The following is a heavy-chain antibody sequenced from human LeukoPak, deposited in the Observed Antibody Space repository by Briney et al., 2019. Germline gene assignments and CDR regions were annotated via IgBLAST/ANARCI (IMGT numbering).Heavy chain of an antibody. CDR2: ISYDGSNK. CDR1: GFTFSGYA. D-gene: IGHD2-2*01. J-gene: IGHJ6*03. Sequence: GRSLRLSCAASGFTFSGYAMHWVRQAPGKGLEWVTIISYDGSNKYYADSVKGRFTISRDNSKNTLYLQMNSLRVEDTAVYYCATICSTSCYGYYMDVWGKGTTVTVSS. CDR3: ATICSTSCYGYYMDV. V-gene: IGHV3-30*07.